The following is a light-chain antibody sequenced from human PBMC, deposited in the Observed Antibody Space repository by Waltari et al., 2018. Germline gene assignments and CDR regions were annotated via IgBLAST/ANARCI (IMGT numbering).Light chain of an antibody. J-gene: IGKJ4*01. V-gene: IGKV3-11*01. Sequence: EVVLTQSPATLPLSPGDTATLSCRASQGVSMYLAWYHNRPGQGPRLLIYDATNRATGIPARFGGSGSGTDFTLTISSLDPEDFAVYFCQQRSNWPMTFGGGTKVEIK. CDR2: DAT. CDR1: QGVSMY. CDR3: QQRSNWPMT.